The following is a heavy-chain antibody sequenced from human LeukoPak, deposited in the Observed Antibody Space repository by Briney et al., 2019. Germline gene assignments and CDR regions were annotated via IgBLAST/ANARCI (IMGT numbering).Heavy chain of an antibody. CDR1: GDSISNYY. V-gene: IGHV4-59*01. Sequence: SETLSLTCTVSGDSISNYYWSWIRQPPGKGLEWIGYMYYSGSTNYNPSFKSRVTISVDTSRNQFSLKVSSVTDADTAVYYCARAVAGGILDYWGQGTLVTVSS. CDR3: ARAVAGGILDY. D-gene: IGHD6-19*01. J-gene: IGHJ4*02. CDR2: MYYSGST.